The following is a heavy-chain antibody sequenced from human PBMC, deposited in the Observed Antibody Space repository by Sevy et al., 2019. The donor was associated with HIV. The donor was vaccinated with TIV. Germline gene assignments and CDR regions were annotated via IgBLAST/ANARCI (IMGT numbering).Heavy chain of an antibody. D-gene: IGHD5-12*01. Sequence: GGSLRLSCTSSGFTFGDYAMSWFRQAPGKGLEWVAFIRRNSHEPYGGTTEYAASGKGRFTISRNDSKSIAYLQMNSMKTEETAVYYCTRALATADTPEYYFDYWGQGILVTVSS. V-gene: IGHV3-49*03. CDR3: TRALATADTPEYYFDY. CDR2: IRRNSHEPYGGTT. CDR1: GFTFGDYA. J-gene: IGHJ4*02.